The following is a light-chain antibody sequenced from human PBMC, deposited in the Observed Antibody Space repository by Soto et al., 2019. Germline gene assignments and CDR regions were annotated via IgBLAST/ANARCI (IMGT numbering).Light chain of an antibody. J-gene: IGKJ2*01. V-gene: IGKV1-39*01. CDR3: QQSNSTPYT. CDR2: AAS. CDR1: QSISSY. Sequence: DIQMTQSPSSLSASVGDRVTITCRASQSISSYLNWYQQKPGKAPKLLIYAASSLLSGVPSRFSGSGSWTDFTLTISRLQPEDFAPYYSQQSNSTPYTFGQGTKLEIK.